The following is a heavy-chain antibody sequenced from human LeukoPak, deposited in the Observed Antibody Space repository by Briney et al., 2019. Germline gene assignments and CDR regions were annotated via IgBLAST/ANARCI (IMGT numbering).Heavy chain of an antibody. Sequence: GASVKVSCKASGYTFTSYDINWVRQATGQGLEWMGWMNPNSGNTGYAQKFQGRVTMTRNTSISTAYMELSSLRSEDTAVYYCARQDSSGYNNYFDYWGQGTLVTVSS. J-gene: IGHJ4*02. CDR3: ARQDSSGYNNYFDY. CDR2: MNPNSGNT. D-gene: IGHD3-22*01. V-gene: IGHV1-8*01. CDR1: GYTFTSYD.